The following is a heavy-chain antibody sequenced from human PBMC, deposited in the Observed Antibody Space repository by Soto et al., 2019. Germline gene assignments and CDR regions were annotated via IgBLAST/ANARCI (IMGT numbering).Heavy chain of an antibody. V-gene: IGHV3-23*01. Sequence: PGGSLRLSCAASGFTFSSYSMNWVRQAPGKGLEWVSSISGSGGCIYYADSVKGRFTISRDNSKNTLYLQMNSLRAEDTAVYYCAKDNRFGGSFVYYYYYYMDVWGKGTTVTVSS. D-gene: IGHD2-15*01. CDR2: ISGSGGCI. CDR3: AKDNRFGGSFVYYYYYYMDV. CDR1: GFTFSSYS. J-gene: IGHJ6*03.